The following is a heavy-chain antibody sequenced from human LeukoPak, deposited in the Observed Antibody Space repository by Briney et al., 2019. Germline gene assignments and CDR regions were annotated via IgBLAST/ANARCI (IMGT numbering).Heavy chain of an antibody. CDR3: ATLTVASSFDY. D-gene: IGHD6-19*01. CDR2: ISSSGGTR. CDR1: GFAFSVYE. Sequence: GGSLRLSCAASGFAFSVYEMYWVRQAPGKGLEWVSYISSSGGTRYYADSVKGRFTISRDNAKNSLYLQMNSLRAEDTDVYYCATLTVASSFDYWGQGTLVTVSS. J-gene: IGHJ4*02. V-gene: IGHV3-48*03.